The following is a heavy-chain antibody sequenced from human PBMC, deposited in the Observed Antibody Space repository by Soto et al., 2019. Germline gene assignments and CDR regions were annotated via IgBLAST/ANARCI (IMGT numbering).Heavy chain of an antibody. V-gene: IGHV3-30*18. CDR2: ISYDGSSK. D-gene: IGHD1-26*01. J-gene: IGHJ5*02. CDR3: AKDARGSSINWFDP. Sequence: PGGSLRLSCAASGSTFSDYAMHWVRQAPGKGLEWVAVISYDGSSKYNADSVEGRFTISRDNSKNTLDLQMNSLRADDTAVYYCAKDARGSSINWFDPWGQGXLVTAPQ. CDR1: GSTFSDYA.